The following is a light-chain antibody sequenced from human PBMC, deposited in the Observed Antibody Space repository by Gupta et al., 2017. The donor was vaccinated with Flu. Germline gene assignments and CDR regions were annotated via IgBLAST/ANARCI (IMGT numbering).Light chain of an antibody. Sequence: QSALTQPASVSGAPGQSITISCTGTSSDVGGYNYVSWYQQHPGKAPKLMIYEVSNRPSGFSNRFSGSKSSNTASLTISGLQAEDEADYYCSSYTSSSTPDVFGTGTKVTVL. CDR3: SSYTSSSTPDV. CDR2: EVS. V-gene: IGLV2-14*01. J-gene: IGLJ1*01. CDR1: SSDVGGYNY.